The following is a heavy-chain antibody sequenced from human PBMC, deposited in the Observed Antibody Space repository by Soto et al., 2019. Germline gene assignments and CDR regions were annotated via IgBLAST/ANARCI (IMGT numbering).Heavy chain of an antibody. D-gene: IGHD3-10*01. Sequence: GGTLRLSCETSAFTFRSYGMHWVRQAPGKGLQWVASISYDGTNKKYVDSVKGRFTVSRDNTKSTLYLQMNSLRRDDTAMYYCVKDQVLYGQYYCSSELFFWGRGTLVTVSS. CDR1: AFTFRSYG. V-gene: IGHV3-30*18. CDR2: ISYDGTNK. J-gene: IGHJ4*02. CDR3: VKDQVLYGQYYCSSELFF.